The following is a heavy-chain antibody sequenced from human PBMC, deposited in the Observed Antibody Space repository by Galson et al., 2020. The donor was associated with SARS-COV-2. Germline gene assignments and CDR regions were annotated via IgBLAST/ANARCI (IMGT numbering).Heavy chain of an antibody. CDR2: ISGSGGRT. CDR3: AKDQGNDYXXXXXY. J-gene: IGHJ4*02. V-gene: IGHV3-23*01. D-gene: IGHD4-17*01. Sequence: GESLKISCAASGFLFSRYAMSWVRQAPGKGLEWVSSISGSGGRTYYADSVKGRLTISRDSSKNTLYLQINNLRGEDAAIYYCAKDQGNDYXXXXXYWGQGTLVTV. CDR1: GFLFSRYA.